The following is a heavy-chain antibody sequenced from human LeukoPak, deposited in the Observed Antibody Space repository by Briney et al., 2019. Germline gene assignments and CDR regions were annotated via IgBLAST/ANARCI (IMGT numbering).Heavy chain of an antibody. CDR2: IKSKTDGGTT. V-gene: IGHV3-15*01. CDR1: GFTFSDAW. D-gene: IGHD6-13*01. J-gene: IGHJ4*02. Sequence: GGSLRLSCAASGFTFSDAWMSWVRQAPGKGLEWVGRIKSKTDGGTTDYAAPVKGRFTISRDDSKNTLYLQMNSLKTEDTAVYYCARDGGQQLEYFDYWGQGTLVTVSS. CDR3: ARDGGQQLEYFDY.